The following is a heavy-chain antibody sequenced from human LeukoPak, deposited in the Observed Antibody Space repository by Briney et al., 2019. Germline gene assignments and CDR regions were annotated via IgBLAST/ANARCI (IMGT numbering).Heavy chain of an antibody. CDR3: ASQDPYSSSWYRHDY. CDR1: GDTFSSYA. D-gene: IGHD6-13*01. J-gene: IGHJ4*02. Sequence: GASVKVSCKASGDTFSSYAISWVRQAPGQGLEWMGRIIPILGIANYAQKFQGRVTITADKSTSTAYMELSSLRSEDTAVYYCASQDPYSSSWYRHDYWGQGTLVTVSS. CDR2: IIPILGIA. V-gene: IGHV1-69*04.